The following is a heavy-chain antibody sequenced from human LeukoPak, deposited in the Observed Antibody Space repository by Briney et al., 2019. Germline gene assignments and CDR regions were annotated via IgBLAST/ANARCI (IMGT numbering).Heavy chain of an antibody. CDR2: MNPNSGNT. J-gene: IGHJ4*02. CDR1: GYTFTSYD. CDR3: VSYWYYYDSSGYPRDY. Sequence: ASVKVSCKASGYTFTSYDINWVRQANGQGLEWMGWMNPNSGNTGYAQKFQGIVTMTRNTSISTAYMELSSLRSEDTAVYYCVSYWYYYDSSGYPRDYWGQGTLVTVSS. D-gene: IGHD3-22*01. V-gene: IGHV1-8*01.